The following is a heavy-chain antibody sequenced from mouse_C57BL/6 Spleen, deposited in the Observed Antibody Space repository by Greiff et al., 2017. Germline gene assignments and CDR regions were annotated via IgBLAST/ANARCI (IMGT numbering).Heavy chain of an antibody. Sequence: EVQGVESGGGLVKPGGSLKLSCAASGFTFSSYTMSWVRQTPEKRLEWVATISGGGGNTYYPDSVKGRFTISRDNAKNTLYLQMSSLRSEDTALYYCARQGGSGYFDYWGQGTTRTVSS. CDR3: ARQGGSGYFDY. V-gene: IGHV5-9*01. J-gene: IGHJ2*01. CDR1: GFTFSSYT. D-gene: IGHD3-1*01. CDR2: ISGGGGNT.